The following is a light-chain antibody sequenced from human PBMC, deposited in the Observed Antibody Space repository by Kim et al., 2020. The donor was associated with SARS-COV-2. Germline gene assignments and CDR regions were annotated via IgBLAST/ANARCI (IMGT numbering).Light chain of an antibody. Sequence: VSPGQPAIITCSGSKLGDKYASWYQQKPGQSPVLVIYQDSKRPSGIPERFSGSNSGNTATLTISGTQSMDEADYYCQAWDSSYVVFGGGTQLTVL. CDR3: QAWDSSYVV. CDR2: QDS. J-gene: IGLJ2*01. V-gene: IGLV3-1*01. CDR1: KLGDKY.